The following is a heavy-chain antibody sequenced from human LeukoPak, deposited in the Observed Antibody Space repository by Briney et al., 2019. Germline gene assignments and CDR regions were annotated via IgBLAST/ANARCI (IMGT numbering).Heavy chain of an antibody. CDR1: GGSISSGDYY. Sequence: PSETLSLTRTVSGGSISSGDYYWSWIRQPRGKGLEWIGYIYYSGSTYYNPSLKSRVTISVDTSKNQFSLKLSSVTAADTAVYYCARAVVVPAAILFDYWGQGTLVTVSS. D-gene: IGHD2-2*01. CDR2: IYYSGST. CDR3: ARAVVVPAAILFDY. J-gene: IGHJ4*02. V-gene: IGHV4-30-4*01.